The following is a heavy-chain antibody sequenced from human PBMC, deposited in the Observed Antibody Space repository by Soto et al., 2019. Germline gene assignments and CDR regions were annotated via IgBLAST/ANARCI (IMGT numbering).Heavy chain of an antibody. CDR2: ISSSGSTI. CDR1: GFTFSSYE. J-gene: IGHJ3*02. Sequence: PGGSLRLSCAASGFTFSSYEMDWVRQAPGKGLEWVSYISSSGSTIYYADSVKGRFTISRDNAKNSLYLQMNSLRAEDTAVYYCARDPPYYSSGYKWPSNDAFDIWGQGTMVTVSS. V-gene: IGHV3-48*03. CDR3: ARDPPYYSSGYKWPSNDAFDI. D-gene: IGHD3-22*01.